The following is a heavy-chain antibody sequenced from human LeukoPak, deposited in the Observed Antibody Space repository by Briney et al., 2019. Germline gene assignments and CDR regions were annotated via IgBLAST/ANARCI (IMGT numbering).Heavy chain of an antibody. CDR3: TTDVFCSGGSCYRGYYYMDV. D-gene: IGHD2-15*01. CDR1: GFTFSNAW. J-gene: IGHJ6*03. CDR2: IKSKTDGGTT. V-gene: IGHV3-15*01. Sequence: GGSLGLSCAASGFTFSNAWMSWVRQAPGKGLEWVGRIKSKTDGGTTDYAAPVKGRFTISRDDSKNTLYLQMNSLKTEDTAVYYCTTDVFCSGGSCYRGYYYMDVWGKGTTVTVSS.